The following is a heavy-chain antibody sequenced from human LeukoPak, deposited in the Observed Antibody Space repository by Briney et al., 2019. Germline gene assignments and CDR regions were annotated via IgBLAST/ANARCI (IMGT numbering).Heavy chain of an antibody. J-gene: IGHJ4*02. Sequence: PSETLSLTCTVSGGSISSSSYYWGWIRQPPGKGLEWIGSIYYSGSTYYNPSLKSRVTISVDTSKNQFSLKLSSVTAADTAVYYCASLGYYGSGSYYHWGQGTLVTVSS. V-gene: IGHV4-39*01. CDR2: IYYSGST. CDR1: GGSISSSSYY. CDR3: ASLGYYGSGSYYH. D-gene: IGHD3-10*01.